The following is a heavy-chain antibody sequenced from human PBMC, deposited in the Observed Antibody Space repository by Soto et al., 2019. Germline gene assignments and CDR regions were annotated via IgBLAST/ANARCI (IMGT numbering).Heavy chain of an antibody. D-gene: IGHD1-1*01. CDR3: ARERTGTTSMDV. Sequence: QVQLVQSGAEVKKPGASVKVSCKASGYTFTSYDINWVRQATGQGLEWMGWMNPNSGNTGYAQKFQGSVTMTRNTSISTAYMELSSLRSEDTVVYYCARERTGTTSMDVWGQGTTVTVSS. CDR1: GYTFTSYD. V-gene: IGHV1-8*01. J-gene: IGHJ6*02. CDR2: MNPNSGNT.